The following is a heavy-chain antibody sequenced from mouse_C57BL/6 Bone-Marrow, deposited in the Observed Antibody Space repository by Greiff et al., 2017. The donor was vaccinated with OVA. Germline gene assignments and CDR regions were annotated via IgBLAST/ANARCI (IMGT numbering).Heavy chain of an antibody. V-gene: IGHV1-5*01. CDR1: GYTFTSYW. J-gene: IGHJ4*01. CDR3: TRLANYYYGSSYAMDY. CDR2: IYPGNSDT. Sequence: ESGTVLARPGASVKMSCKTSGYTFTSYWMHWVNQRPGQGLEWIGAIYPGNSDTSYNQKFKGKAKLTAVTSASTAYMELSSLTNEDSAVYYCTRLANYYYGSSYAMDYWGQGTSVTVSS. D-gene: IGHD1-1*01.